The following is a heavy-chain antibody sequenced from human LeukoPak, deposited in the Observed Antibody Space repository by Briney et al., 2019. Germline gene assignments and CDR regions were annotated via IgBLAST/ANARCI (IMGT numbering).Heavy chain of an antibody. Sequence: SETLSLTCAVYGGSFSGYYWSWIRQPPGKGLEWIGEINHSGSTNYNPSLKSRVTISVDTSKNQFSLKLSSVTAADTAVYYCARGRRMSEWLGYFDYWGQGTLVTVSS. V-gene: IGHV4-34*01. J-gene: IGHJ4*02. CDR3: ARGRRMSEWLGYFDY. CDR1: GGSFSGYY. D-gene: IGHD6-19*01. CDR2: INHSGST.